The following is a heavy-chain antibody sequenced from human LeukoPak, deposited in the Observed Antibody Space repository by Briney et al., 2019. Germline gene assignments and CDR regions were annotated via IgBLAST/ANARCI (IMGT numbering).Heavy chain of an antibody. Sequence: SVKVSCKASGGTFSGYAISWVRQAPGQGLEWMGRIIPILGIANYAQKFQGRVTITADKSTSTAYMELSSLRSEDTAVYYCARDGTAYCGGDCYSEGLVDYWGQGTLVTVSS. D-gene: IGHD2-21*02. V-gene: IGHV1-69*04. J-gene: IGHJ4*02. CDR3: ARDGTAYCGGDCYSEGLVDY. CDR2: IIPILGIA. CDR1: GGTFSGYA.